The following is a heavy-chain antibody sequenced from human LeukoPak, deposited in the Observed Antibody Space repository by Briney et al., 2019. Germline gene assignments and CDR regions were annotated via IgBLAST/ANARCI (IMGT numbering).Heavy chain of an antibody. CDR1: GGSISSTSYY. Sequence: SETLSLTCTVSGGSISSTSYYWGWIRQPPGKGLEWIGSIYYSGSPYYNPSLKSRVTISVDTSKNQFSLKLSSVTAADAAVYYCARDAPYCGGDCYQYWGQGTLVTVSS. D-gene: IGHD2-21*02. CDR2: IYYSGSP. V-gene: IGHV4-39*07. J-gene: IGHJ4*02. CDR3: ARDAPYCGGDCYQY.